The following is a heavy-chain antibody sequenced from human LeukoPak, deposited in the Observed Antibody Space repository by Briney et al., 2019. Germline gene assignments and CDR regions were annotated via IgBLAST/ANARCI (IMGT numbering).Heavy chain of an antibody. D-gene: IGHD3-3*01. CDR1: GGSISSYY. Sequence: SETLSLTCTVSGGSISSYYWSWIRQPPGKGLEWIGYIYYSGSTNYNPSLKSRVTISVDTSKNQFSLKLSSVTAADTAVYYCTRCFWSGSHYYFDYWGQGTLVTVSS. V-gene: IGHV4-59*01. CDR2: IYYSGST. J-gene: IGHJ4*02. CDR3: TRCFWSGSHYYFDY.